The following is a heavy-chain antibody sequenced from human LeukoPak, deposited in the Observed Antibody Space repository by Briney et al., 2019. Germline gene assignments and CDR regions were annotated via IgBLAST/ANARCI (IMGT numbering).Heavy chain of an antibody. CDR2: ISAYNGNT. CDR3: ASLGYCSGGSCYGPSNWFDP. D-gene: IGHD2-15*01. CDR1: GYTFTSYG. Sequence: ASVKVSCKASGYTFTSYGISWVRQAPGQGLEWMGWISAYNGNTNYAQKLQCRVTMTTDTSTSTAYMELRSLRSDDTAVYYCASLGYCSGGSCYGPSNWFDPWGQGTLVTVSS. J-gene: IGHJ5*02. V-gene: IGHV1-18*01.